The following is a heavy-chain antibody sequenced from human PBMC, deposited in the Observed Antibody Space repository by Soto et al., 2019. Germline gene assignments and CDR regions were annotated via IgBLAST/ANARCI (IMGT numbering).Heavy chain of an antibody. CDR2: IYTAGGT. V-gene: IGHV3-53*02. D-gene: IGHD2-2*01. J-gene: IGHJ5*02. CDR1: GFTVSNTY. Sequence: EVQLVETGGGLIQPGGSLRLSCAASGFTVSNTYMTWVRQPPGKGLECGSVIYTAGGTNYADSVKGRFIISRDNSKNTLYLQMHSLRAEDTAVYYCARALPVAKGGFDPWGQGTLVTVSS. CDR3: ARALPVAKGGFDP.